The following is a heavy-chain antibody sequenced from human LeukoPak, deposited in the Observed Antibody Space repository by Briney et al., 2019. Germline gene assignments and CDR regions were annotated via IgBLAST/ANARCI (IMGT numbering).Heavy chain of an antibody. CDR2: FDPEDGET. V-gene: IGHV1-24*01. Sequence: PGASVTVSCKVSGYTLTELSMHWVRQAPGKGLEWMGGFDPEDGETIYAQKFQGRVTMTEDTSTDTAYMELSSLRSEDTAVYSCARGVATNRYYFDYWGQGTLVTVSS. J-gene: IGHJ4*02. D-gene: IGHD5-12*01. CDR1: GYTLTELS. CDR3: ARGVATNRYYFDY.